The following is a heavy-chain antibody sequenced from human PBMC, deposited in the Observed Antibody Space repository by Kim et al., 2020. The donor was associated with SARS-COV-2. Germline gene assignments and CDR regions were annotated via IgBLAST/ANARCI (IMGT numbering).Heavy chain of an antibody. D-gene: IGHD6-13*01. CDR2: ISGSGETS. J-gene: IGHJ6*02. Sequence: GGSLRLSCAASGFTFSSYVMNWVRQAPGKGLEWVSGISGSGETSYYPDSVKGRFTISRDNSKNTLYLQMNSLRAEDTALYYCAKYSSTSNYYYGMDVWGQGTTVTVSS. CDR3: AKYSSTSNYYYGMDV. CDR1: GFTFSSYV. V-gene: IGHV3-23*01.